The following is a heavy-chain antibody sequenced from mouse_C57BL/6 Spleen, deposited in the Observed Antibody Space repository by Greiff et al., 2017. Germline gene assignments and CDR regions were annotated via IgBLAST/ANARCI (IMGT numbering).Heavy chain of an antibody. CDR3: ARGGYGPFAY. CDR2: IYPRSGNT. V-gene: IGHV1-81*01. Sequence: VQLQQSGAELARPGASVKLSCKASGYTFTSYGISWVKQRTGQGLEWIGEIYPRSGNTYYNEKFKGKATLTADKSSSTAYMQLSSLTSEDSAVYYCARGGYGPFAYWGQGTLVTVSA. J-gene: IGHJ3*01. D-gene: IGHD1-1*02. CDR1: GYTFTSYG.